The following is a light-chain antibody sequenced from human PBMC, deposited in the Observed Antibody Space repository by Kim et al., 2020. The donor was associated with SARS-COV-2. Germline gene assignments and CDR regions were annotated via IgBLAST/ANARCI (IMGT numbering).Light chain of an antibody. CDR3: SSYTSSSTFV. Sequence: GQSFTISCTGTSNTIGSYNYVSWYQQHPGKAPKLMIHDVNHRPSGISNRFSGSKSGNTASLTISGLQAEDEADYYCSSYTSSSTFVFGTGTKVTVL. V-gene: IGLV2-14*03. J-gene: IGLJ1*01. CDR1: SNTIGSYNY. CDR2: DVN.